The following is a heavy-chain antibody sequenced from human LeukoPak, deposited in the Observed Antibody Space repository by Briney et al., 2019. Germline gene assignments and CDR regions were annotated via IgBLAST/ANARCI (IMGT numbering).Heavy chain of an antibody. CDR3: TNGIYRTSY. CDR2: ISQDGTET. V-gene: IGHV3-7*01. Sequence: GGSLRLSCAASGFTFTAYWMTWVRQAPGKGLEWVAHISQDGTETYFLDSVRGRFTISRDNAKNSLYLQMNSLGAEDTAVYYCTNGIYRTSYWGQGTLVTVSS. CDR1: GFTFTAYW. D-gene: IGHD1-14*01. J-gene: IGHJ4*02.